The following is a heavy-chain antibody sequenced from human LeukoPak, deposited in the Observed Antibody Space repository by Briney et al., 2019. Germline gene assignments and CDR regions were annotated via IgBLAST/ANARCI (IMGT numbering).Heavy chain of an antibody. CDR1: GVTFSSYV. V-gene: IGHV3-23*01. CDR3: AKGDTSGYWY. J-gene: IGHJ4*02. Sequence: GGSLRLPCAVSGVTFSSYVMNWGRQAPGKGLEWVSSISGSGGGTYYADSVKGRFTISKGNSKNTLYLQMNCLRAEDTALYYCAKGDTSGYWYWGQGTLVTVSS. CDR2: ISGSGGGT. D-gene: IGHD3-22*01.